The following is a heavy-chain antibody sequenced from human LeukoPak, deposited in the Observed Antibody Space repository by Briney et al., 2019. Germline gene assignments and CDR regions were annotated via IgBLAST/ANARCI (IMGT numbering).Heavy chain of an antibody. D-gene: IGHD3-3*01. CDR1: GASITVDH. CDR2: ILYTGGI. CDR3: ARHRYGIGADS. Sequence: PSETLSLTCTVSGASITVDHWSWIRQPPGKELEFLGYILYTGGISYNPSLKGRVTISLDASKTQFSLMLNSVTAADTAVYFCARHRYGIGADSWGQGILVTVSS. V-gene: IGHV4-59*08. J-gene: IGHJ4*02.